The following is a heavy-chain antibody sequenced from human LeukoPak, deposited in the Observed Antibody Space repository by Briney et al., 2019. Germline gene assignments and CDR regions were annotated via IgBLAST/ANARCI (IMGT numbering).Heavy chain of an antibody. V-gene: IGHV1-2*02. Sequence: ASVKVSCKASGYTFTGYYIHWVRQAPGQGLEWMGWINPNSGGTNSAQKFQGRVTLTRGTSISTAYLELSSLRSDDTAVYYCARDLGSGWIIVDYWGQGTLVTVSS. D-gene: IGHD6-19*01. J-gene: IGHJ4*02. CDR2: INPNSGGT. CDR3: ARDLGSGWIIVDY. CDR1: GYTFTGYY.